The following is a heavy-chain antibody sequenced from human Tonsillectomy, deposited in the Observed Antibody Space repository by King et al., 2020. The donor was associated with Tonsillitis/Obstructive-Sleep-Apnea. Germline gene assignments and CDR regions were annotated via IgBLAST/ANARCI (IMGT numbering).Heavy chain of an antibody. CDR2: ISGSGNTI. CDR3: TRDIRGNYDFWSGYPGY. V-gene: IGHV3-48*02. D-gene: IGHD3-3*01. CDR1: GFTFNFYR. J-gene: IGHJ4*02. Sequence: VQLVESGGGLIQPGGSLRLSCAASGFTFNFYRMDWVRQAPGKGLEWVSYISGSGNTIYYEDSVKGRFTISRDNAKNSTNLQMNRLRDEDTAVYYCTRDIRGNYDFWSGYPGYWGQGTLVTVSS.